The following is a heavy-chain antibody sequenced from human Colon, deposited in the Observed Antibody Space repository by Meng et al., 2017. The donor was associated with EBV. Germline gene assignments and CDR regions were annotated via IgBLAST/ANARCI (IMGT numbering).Heavy chain of an antibody. CDR2: IYFTGRT. V-gene: IGHV4-30-4*01. CDR3: ARGRGSFRSQF. J-gene: IGHJ4*02. D-gene: IGHD3-16*02. CDR1: GDSINSGGFY. Sequence: VQLVESGRGLGQPSQTLALTCAASGDSINSGGFYWIWLRQPPGKGLEWIGYIYFTGRTYYSSSIKSRLNISIDTSKNLFLLRFSLGTAAVTVLYYGARGRGSFRSQFCGLGTLVTVSS.